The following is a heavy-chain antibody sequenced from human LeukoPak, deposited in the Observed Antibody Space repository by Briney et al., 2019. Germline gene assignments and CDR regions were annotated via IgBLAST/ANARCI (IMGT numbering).Heavy chain of an antibody. Sequence: ASVKVSCKVSGYTLTELSMHWVRQAPGKGLEWMGGFDPEDGETIYAQKFQGRVTMTEDTSTDTAYMELSSLRSEDTAVYYCARAPGEGGYDSEYMDVWGKGTTVIVSS. V-gene: IGHV1-24*01. J-gene: IGHJ6*03. CDR3: ARAPGEGGYDSEYMDV. CDR1: GYTLTELS. CDR2: FDPEDGET. D-gene: IGHD5-12*01.